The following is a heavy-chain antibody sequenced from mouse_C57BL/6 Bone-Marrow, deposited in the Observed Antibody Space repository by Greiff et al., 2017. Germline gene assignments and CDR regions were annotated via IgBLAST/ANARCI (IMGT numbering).Heavy chain of an antibody. J-gene: IGHJ4*01. Sequence: EVKLVESGGGLVQPKGSLKLSCAASGFSFNTYAMNWVRQAPGKGLEWVARIRSKSNNYATYYADSVKDRFTISRDDSESMLYLQMNNLKTEDTAMYYCVRHRDYYGSDYYAMDYWGQGTSVTVSS. CDR1: GFSFNTYA. D-gene: IGHD1-1*01. V-gene: IGHV10-1*01. CDR2: IRSKSNNYAT. CDR3: VRHRDYYGSDYYAMDY.